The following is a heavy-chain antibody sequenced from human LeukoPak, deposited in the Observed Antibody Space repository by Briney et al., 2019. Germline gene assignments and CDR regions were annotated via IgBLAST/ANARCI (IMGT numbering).Heavy chain of an antibody. J-gene: IGHJ4*02. V-gene: IGHV4-4*07. Sequence: SSETLSLTCTVSGVSISSFYWNWIRQPAGKGLEWIGRIYTRGSTNYNPSLKSRVTMSVDTSKNQLSLKLRSVTAADTAVYYCARVTTGSYYLDHWGQGTLVTVSS. CDR3: ARVTTGSYYLDH. D-gene: IGHD1-26*01. CDR1: GVSISSFY. CDR2: IYTRGST.